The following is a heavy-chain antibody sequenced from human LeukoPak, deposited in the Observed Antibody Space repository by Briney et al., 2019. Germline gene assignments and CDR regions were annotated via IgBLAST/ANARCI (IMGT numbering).Heavy chain of an antibody. Sequence: TGGSLRLSCGASGFAFSSYWMSWVRQAPGKGLEWVAKIKQDGSEKYYVESVKGRFTLSRDNAKNSLYLQMNSLRAEDTAVYYCARGPIVVVPAAILPVGPMDVWGQGTTVTVSS. CDR2: IKQDGSEK. J-gene: IGHJ6*02. D-gene: IGHD2-2*01. CDR1: GFAFSSYW. CDR3: ARGPIVVVPAAILPVGPMDV. V-gene: IGHV3-7*01.